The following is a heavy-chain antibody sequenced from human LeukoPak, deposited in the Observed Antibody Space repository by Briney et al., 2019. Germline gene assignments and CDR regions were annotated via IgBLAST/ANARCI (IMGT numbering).Heavy chain of an antibody. CDR3: ARVKRNWNYVDY. Sequence: ASVKVSCKTSGYTFTGYYMHWVRQAPGQGLEWMGWINPNSGGTNYAQKFQGRVTMTRDTSISTAYMELSRLRSDDTAVYYCARVKRNWNYVDYWGQGTLVTVSS. CDR1: GYTFTGYY. V-gene: IGHV1-2*02. J-gene: IGHJ4*02. CDR2: INPNSGGT. D-gene: IGHD1-1*01.